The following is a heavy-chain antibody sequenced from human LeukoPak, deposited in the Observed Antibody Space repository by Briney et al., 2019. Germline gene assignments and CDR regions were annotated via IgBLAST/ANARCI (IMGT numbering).Heavy chain of an antibody. V-gene: IGHV3-53*01. Sequence: AGGSLRLSCAASGFTVSSNYMSWVRQAPGKGLEWVSVIYSGGSTYYADSVKGRFTTSRDNSKNTLYLQMNSLRAEDTAVYYCAREGQDSSGYKHFDYWGQGTLVTVSS. CDR3: AREGQDSSGYKHFDY. J-gene: IGHJ4*02. CDR1: GFTVSSNY. CDR2: IYSGGST. D-gene: IGHD3-22*01.